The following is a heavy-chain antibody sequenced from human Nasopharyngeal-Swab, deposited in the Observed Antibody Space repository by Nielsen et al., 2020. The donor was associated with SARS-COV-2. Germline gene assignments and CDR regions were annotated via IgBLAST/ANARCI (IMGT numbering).Heavy chain of an antibody. V-gene: IGHV3-30*18. J-gene: IGHJ4*02. D-gene: IGHD1-26*01. CDR3: AKARYSGSYPPPFFDY. CDR2: ISYDGSNK. Sequence: GESLKISCEASGFTFSSYGMHWVRQAPGKGLEWVAVISYDGSNKYYADSVKGRFTISRDNSKNTLYLQMNSLRAEDTAVYYCAKARYSGSYPPPFFDYWGQGTLVTVSS. CDR1: GFTFSSYG.